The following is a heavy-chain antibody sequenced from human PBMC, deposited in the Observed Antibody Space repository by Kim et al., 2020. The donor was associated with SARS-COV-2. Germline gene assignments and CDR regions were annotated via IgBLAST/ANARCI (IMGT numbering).Heavy chain of an antibody. CDR1: GFTFSSYS. J-gene: IGHJ3*02. Sequence: GGSLRLSCAASGFTFSSYSMNWVRQAPGKGLEWVSSISSSSSYIYYADSVKGRFTISRDNAKNSLYLQMNSLRAEDTAVYYCAGEVAGTGPDAFDIWGQGTMVTGSS. CDR3: AGEVAGTGPDAFDI. V-gene: IGHV3-21*01. D-gene: IGHD6-19*01. CDR2: ISSSSSYI.